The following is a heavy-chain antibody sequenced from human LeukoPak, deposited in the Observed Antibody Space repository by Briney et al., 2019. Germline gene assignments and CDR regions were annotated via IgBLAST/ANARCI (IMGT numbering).Heavy chain of an antibody. CDR2: INAGNGNT. J-gene: IGHJ3*02. V-gene: IGHV1-3*01. CDR1: GYTFTSYA. Sequence: ASVKVSCKASGYTFTSYAMHWVRQAPGQRLEWMGWINAGNGNTKYSQKFQGRVTITRDTSASTAYMELSSLRSEDTAVYYCARGPVHYDIRIDIWGQGTMVTVSS. D-gene: IGHD3-9*01. CDR3: ARGPVHYDIRIDI.